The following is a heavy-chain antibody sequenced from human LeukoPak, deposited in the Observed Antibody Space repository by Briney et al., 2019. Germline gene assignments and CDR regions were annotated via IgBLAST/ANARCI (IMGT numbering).Heavy chain of an antibody. CDR1: GYSISSGYY. CDR3: ARVYCSGGSCYSFDY. J-gene: IGHJ4*02. D-gene: IGHD2-15*01. V-gene: IGHV4-38-2*02. Sequence: SETLSLTCPVSGYSISSGYYWGWIRQPPGKGLEWLGSIYHSGSTYYNPSLKSRVTISVDTSKNQFSLKLSSVTAADTAVYYCARVYCSGGSCYSFDYWGQGTLVTVSS. CDR2: IYHSGST.